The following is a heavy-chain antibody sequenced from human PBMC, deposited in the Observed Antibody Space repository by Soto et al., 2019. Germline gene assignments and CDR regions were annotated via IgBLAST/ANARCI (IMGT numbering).Heavy chain of an antibody. Sequence: EVQLLESGGGLVQPGGSLRLSCAASGFTFSSYAMSWVRQAPGKGLEWVSAISGSGGSTYYADSVKGRFTISRDNSKNTLYLQMNSLRAEDTAVYYCAKDGSQLLWFGELLSPLDYWGQGTLVTVSS. V-gene: IGHV3-23*01. D-gene: IGHD3-10*01. CDR3: AKDGSQLLWFGELLSPLDY. CDR1: GFTFSSYA. CDR2: ISGSGGST. J-gene: IGHJ4*02.